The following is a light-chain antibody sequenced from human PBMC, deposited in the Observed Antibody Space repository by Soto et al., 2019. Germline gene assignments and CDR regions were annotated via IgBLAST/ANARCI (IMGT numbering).Light chain of an antibody. CDR3: QQYNDWPLT. Sequence: EIVMTQSPATLSVSPGERATLSCRASQNIENHLAWYQQTPGQAPSLLIYDISARATGIPTRFSGSGSGTEFTLTISSLQSEDFAVYYCQQYNDWPLTFGGGTKV. CDR2: DIS. V-gene: IGKV3D-15*01. J-gene: IGKJ4*01. CDR1: QNIENH.